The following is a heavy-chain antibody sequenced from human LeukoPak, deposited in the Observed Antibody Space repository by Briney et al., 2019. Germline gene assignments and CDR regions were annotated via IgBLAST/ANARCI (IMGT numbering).Heavy chain of an antibody. CDR1: GFTFGDYA. J-gene: IGHJ6*02. CDR3: ARVGYTSYYYYGMDV. CDR2: ISSNGGST. Sequence: GGSLRLSCTASGFTFGDYAMHWVRQAPGKGLEYVSAISSNGGSTYYANSVKGRFTISRDNSKNTLYLQMGSLRAEDMAVYYCARVGYTSYYYYGMDVWGQGTTVTVSS. D-gene: IGHD6-13*01. V-gene: IGHV3-64*01.